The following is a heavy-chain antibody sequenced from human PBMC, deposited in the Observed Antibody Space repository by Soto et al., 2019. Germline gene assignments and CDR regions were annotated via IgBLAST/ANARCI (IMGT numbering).Heavy chain of an antibody. Sequence: QVQLQESGPGLVKPSQTLSLTCSVSVGSISSGVSYWSWLRQHPGKGLDWLGYIYSSGTTYYNPSLNSRLTISINTAKNQFSLKLSSVTAADTALYYSAREFHDGSESYSSNFDYWGQGAMVTVSS. D-gene: IGHD3-10*01. CDR3: AREFHDGSESYSSNFDY. J-gene: IGHJ4*02. V-gene: IGHV4-31*03. CDR2: IYSSGTT. CDR1: VGSISSGVSY.